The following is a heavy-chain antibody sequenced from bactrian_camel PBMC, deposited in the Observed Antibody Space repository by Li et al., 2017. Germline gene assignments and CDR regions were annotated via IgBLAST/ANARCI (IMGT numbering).Heavy chain of an antibody. CDR2: VYPGGVSP. Sequence: HVQLVESGGGSVQAGGSLRLSCAASGYWYNTYCMGWFRQAPGKEREGIAVVYPGGVSPYYADSVKGRFTISPDNAKNTLYLQMNSLKPEDTAMYYCAARSLPGGSCYIRADFGYWGQGTQVTVS. CDR3: AARSLPGGSCYIRADFGY. J-gene: IGHJ6*01. V-gene: IGHV3S1*01. CDR1: GYWYNTYC. D-gene: IGHD6*01.